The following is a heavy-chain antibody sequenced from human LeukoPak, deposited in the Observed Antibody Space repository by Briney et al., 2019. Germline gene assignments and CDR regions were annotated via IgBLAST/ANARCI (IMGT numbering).Heavy chain of an antibody. CDR1: GGSISSYY. J-gene: IGHJ4*02. CDR2: IYYSGST. CDR3: ARHSLHSNYATGGIDY. D-gene: IGHD4-11*01. Sequence: SETLSLTCTVSGGSISSYYWSWIRQPPGKGLEWIGYIYYSGSTNYNPSLKSRVTISVDTSKNQFSLKLSSVTAADTAVYYCARHSLHSNYATGGIDYWGQGTLVTVSS. V-gene: IGHV4-59*01.